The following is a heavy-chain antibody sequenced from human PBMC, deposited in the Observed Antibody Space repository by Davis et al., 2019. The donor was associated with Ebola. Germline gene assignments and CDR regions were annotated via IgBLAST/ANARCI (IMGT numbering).Heavy chain of an antibody. CDR1: GGTFSSYA. CDR2: IIPIFGTA. V-gene: IGHV1-69*13. D-gene: IGHD5-12*01. CDR3: ARDIVATISNAFDI. Sequence: AASVKVSCKASGGTFSSYAISWVRQAPGQGLEWMGGIIPIFGTANYAQKFQGRVTITADESTSTAYMELSSLRSEDTAVYYCARDIVATISNAFDIWGQGTMVTVSS. J-gene: IGHJ3*02.